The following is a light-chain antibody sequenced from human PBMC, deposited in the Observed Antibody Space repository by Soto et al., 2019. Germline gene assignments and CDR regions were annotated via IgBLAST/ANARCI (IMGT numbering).Light chain of an antibody. CDR3: QQFSSYPLT. V-gene: IGKV3-20*01. CDR2: DAS. J-gene: IGKJ4*01. Sequence: ELVLTQSPGTLSFSAVERATLSCRASQTVRNNYLAWYQQKPGQAPRLLIYDASSRATGIPDRFSGGGSGTDFTLTISRLEPEDFAVYYCQQFSSYPLTFGGGTKVDI. CDR1: QTVRNNY.